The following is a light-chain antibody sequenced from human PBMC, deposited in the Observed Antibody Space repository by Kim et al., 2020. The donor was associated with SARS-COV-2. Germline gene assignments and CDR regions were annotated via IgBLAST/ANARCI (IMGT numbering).Light chain of an antibody. V-gene: IGLV2-14*03. CDR2: DVN. J-gene: IGLJ1*01. Sequence: GQSITISCTGTSSDVGGYNAVSWYRQHPGKAPQLIIYDVNSRPSGISNRFSGSKSGNTASLTISGLLTEDEADYYCTSHRGSNAYVFGTGTKVTVL. CDR3: TSHRGSNAYV. CDR1: SSDVGGYNA.